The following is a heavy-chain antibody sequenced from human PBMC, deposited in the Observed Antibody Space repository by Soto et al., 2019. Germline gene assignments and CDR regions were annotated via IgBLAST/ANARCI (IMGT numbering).Heavy chain of an antibody. CDR1: GGTFSSHV. J-gene: IGHJ6*02. D-gene: IGHD3-22*01. CDR2: ITPPFGIA. V-gene: IGHV1-69*09. Sequence: QVQLVQSGAEVKKPGSSVKVSCKASGGTFSSHVINWVRQAPGQGLEWMGTITPPFGIANYAQNFQGRVTITADKSTSIAYMELSSLRSEDTAVYYCAAFDRSDYGYYYAMDVWGQGTTVTVSS. CDR3: AAFDRSDYGYYYAMDV.